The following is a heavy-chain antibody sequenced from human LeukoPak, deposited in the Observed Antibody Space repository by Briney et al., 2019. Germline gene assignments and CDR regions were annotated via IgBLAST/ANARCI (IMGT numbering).Heavy chain of an antibody. D-gene: IGHD3-10*01. J-gene: IGHJ6*02. CDR2: ISGSGGDT. V-gene: IGHV3-23*01. Sequence: PGGSLRLSCAAFGFTFSSCAMGWVRQAPGKGLEWVSAISGSGGDTYYADSVKGRFTFSRDNSKNTLYLQMNGLRPEDTALYYCAKAVWFGEFDYCFFGSDVWGQGTTVTVSS. CDR1: GFTFSSCA. CDR3: AKAVWFGEFDYCFFGSDV.